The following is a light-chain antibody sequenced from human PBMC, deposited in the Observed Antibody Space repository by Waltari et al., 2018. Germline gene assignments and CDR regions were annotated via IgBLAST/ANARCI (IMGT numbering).Light chain of an antibody. V-gene: IGKV3-11*01. CDR3: QHSTDWPPAFT. Sequence: EVVLTQSPATLSLSPGEGATLSCRASQSVSAYLAWYQQKPGQAPRLLLYGSSTRATGVPDRFSGRGLWTDFSLPISSVEPEDFAVYYCQHSTDWPPAFTFGPGTRVDLK. CDR2: GSS. J-gene: IGKJ3*01. CDR1: QSVSAY.